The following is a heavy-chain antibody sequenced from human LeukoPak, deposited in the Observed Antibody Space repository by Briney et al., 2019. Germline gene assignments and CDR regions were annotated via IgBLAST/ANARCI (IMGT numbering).Heavy chain of an antibody. V-gene: IGHV3-23*01. J-gene: IGHJ5*02. D-gene: IGHD3-10*01. CDR3: AKGAPVPFQGSYYNNWFDP. CDR1: GFTFSSYA. CDR2: IRGSGGST. Sequence: GGSLRLSCAASGFTFSSYAMSWVRQAPGKGLEWVSAIRGSGGSTYYADSVKGRFTISRDNSKNTLYLQMNSLRAEDTAVYYCAKGAPVPFQGSYYNNWFDPWGQGTLVTVSS.